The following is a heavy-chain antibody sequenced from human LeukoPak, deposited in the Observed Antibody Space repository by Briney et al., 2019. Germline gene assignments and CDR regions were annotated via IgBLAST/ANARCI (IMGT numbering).Heavy chain of an antibody. J-gene: IGHJ4*02. CDR1: GYTFTSYH. CDR2: INPSGGTT. D-gene: IGHD3-10*02. Sequence: ASVKVSCKASGYTFTSYHMHWVRQAPGQGLEWMGIINPSGGTTNYAQKFRGRVTMTRDMSTSTVYMEPSSLRSEDTAVYYCARLFVVRGVIKVGYYFDYWGQGTLVTVSS. V-gene: IGHV1-46*01. CDR3: ARLFVVRGVIKVGYYFDY.